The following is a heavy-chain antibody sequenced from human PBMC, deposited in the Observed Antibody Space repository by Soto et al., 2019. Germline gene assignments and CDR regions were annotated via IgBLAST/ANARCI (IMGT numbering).Heavy chain of an antibody. J-gene: IGHJ5*02. CDR1: GGSVSSSSYY. CDR3: ARGRIAASFDP. V-gene: IGHV4-39*07. CDR2: INHSGST. Sequence: SETRSLTCTVSGGSVSSSSYYWGWVRQPPGKGLEWIGEINHSGSTNYNPSLKSRVPISVDTSKNQFSLKLSSVTAADTAVYYCARGRIAASFDPWGQGSLVTVSS. D-gene: IGHD6-6*01.